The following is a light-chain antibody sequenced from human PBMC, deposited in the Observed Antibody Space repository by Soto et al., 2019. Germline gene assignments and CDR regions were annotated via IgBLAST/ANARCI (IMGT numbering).Light chain of an antibody. V-gene: IGKV2-30*02. Sequence: DVVLTQSPLSLPVTLGQPASISCGSSRSLIHSDGNTYLNWFQQRPGQSPRRLIYKVSNRDSAAPDRFSGSGSGTDFTLTISRVEAEDVGVYYCMQSTHWPHTFGQGTKVDIK. J-gene: IGKJ2*01. CDR3: MQSTHWPHT. CDR2: KVS. CDR1: RSLIHSDGNTY.